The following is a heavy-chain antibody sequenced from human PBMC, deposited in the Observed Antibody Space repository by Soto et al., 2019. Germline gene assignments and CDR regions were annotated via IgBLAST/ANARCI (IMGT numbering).Heavy chain of an antibody. V-gene: IGHV4-34*01. CDR2: INHSGST. CDR3: ARGSGLSFGVQRSPFDY. J-gene: IGHJ4*02. Sequence: SETLSLTCTVSGGSITTGGYYWSWIRQPPGKGLEWIGEINHSGSTNYNPSLKSRVTISVDTSKNQFSLKLSSVTAADTAVYYCARGSGLSFGVQRSPFDYWGQGTLVTSPQ. D-gene: IGHD6-25*01. CDR1: GGSITTGGYY.